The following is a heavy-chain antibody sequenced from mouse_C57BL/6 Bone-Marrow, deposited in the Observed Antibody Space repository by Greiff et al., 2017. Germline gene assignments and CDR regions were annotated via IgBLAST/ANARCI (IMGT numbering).Heavy chain of an antibody. Sequence: EVMLVESGGGLVKPGGSLKLSCAASGFTFSDYGMHWVRQAPEKGLEWVAYISSGSSTIYYADTVKGRFTISRDNAKNTLFLQMTSLRSEDTAMYYCARAAYYSNPEGFAYWGQGTLVTVSA. CDR3: ARAAYYSNPEGFAY. CDR1: GFTFSDYG. D-gene: IGHD2-5*01. V-gene: IGHV5-17*01. J-gene: IGHJ3*01. CDR2: ISSGSSTI.